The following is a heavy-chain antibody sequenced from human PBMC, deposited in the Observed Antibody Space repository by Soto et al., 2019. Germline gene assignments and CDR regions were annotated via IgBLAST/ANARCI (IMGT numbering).Heavy chain of an antibody. CDR2: ISAYNGNT. CDR1: GYTFTSYG. CDR3: ARDGPHDYSNYENWFDP. J-gene: IGHJ5*02. V-gene: IGHV1-18*04. D-gene: IGHD4-4*01. Sequence: QVQLVQSGAEVKKPGASVKVSCKASGYTFTSYGISWVRQAPGQGLEWMGWISAYNGNTNYAQKLQGRATMTTDTSTSTAYMELRSLRSDDTAVYYCARDGPHDYSNYENWFDPWGQGTLVTVSS.